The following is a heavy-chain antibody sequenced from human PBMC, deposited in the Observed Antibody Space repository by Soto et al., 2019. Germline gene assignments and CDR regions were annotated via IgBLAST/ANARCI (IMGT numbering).Heavy chain of an antibody. V-gene: IGHV1-69*12. CDR1: GGTFSSYA. Sequence: QVQLVQSGAEVKKPGSSVKVSCKASGGTFSSYAISWVRQAPGQGLEWMGEIIPIFGTANYAQKFQGRVTITADDSTSTAHMERSSLRSEDTAVYYCARDRGPSSGYYPYWFDPWGQGTLVTVSS. CDR2: IIPIFGTA. J-gene: IGHJ5*02. CDR3: ARDRGPSSGYYPYWFDP. D-gene: IGHD3-22*01.